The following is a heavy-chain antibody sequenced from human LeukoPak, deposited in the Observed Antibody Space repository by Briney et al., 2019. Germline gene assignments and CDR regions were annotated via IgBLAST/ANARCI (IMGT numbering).Heavy chain of an antibody. J-gene: IGHJ3*02. CDR2: IYTGGGS. CDR1: GLTVSSNF. CDR3: ARAFFDILTGYPYDAFDT. Sequence: RGSLRLSSAAPGLTVSSNFMRWVRPGPGKGLGWGSVIYTGGGSDSANSVKGGFTVSRDNSKNTLFLQMNSLRAEDTAVYYCARAFFDILTGYPYDAFDTWGQGTMVTVSS. V-gene: IGHV3-66*02. D-gene: IGHD3-9*01.